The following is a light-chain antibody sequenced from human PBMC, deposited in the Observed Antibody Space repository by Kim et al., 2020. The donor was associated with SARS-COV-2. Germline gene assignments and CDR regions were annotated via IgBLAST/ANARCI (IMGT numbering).Light chain of an antibody. J-gene: IGLJ2*01. CDR2: VNSDGGH. Sequence: GASVKIPCTLDNGHRNTAIAWHQQRPEKGPRYLMKVNSDGGHTKGDGIPDRFSGSSSGAERYLTISNLQSEDEADYYCQTWGTGMVFGGGTKVTVL. CDR3: QTWGTGMV. CDR1: NGHRNTA. V-gene: IGLV4-69*01.